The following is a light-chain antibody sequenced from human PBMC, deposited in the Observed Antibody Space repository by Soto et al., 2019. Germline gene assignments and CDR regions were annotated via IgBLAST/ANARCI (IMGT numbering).Light chain of an antibody. CDR2: DVS. CDR3: TSYTSSSTPYV. V-gene: IGLV2-14*01. CDR1: SSDVGGYTY. Sequence: QSVLTQPASLSGSPGQLITISCAGTSSDVGGYTYVSWYQQHPGKAPKLMIYDVSNRPSGVSNRFSGSKSGNTASLTISGLQAEDEADYYCTSYTSSSTPYVFGGGTKVTVL. J-gene: IGLJ1*01.